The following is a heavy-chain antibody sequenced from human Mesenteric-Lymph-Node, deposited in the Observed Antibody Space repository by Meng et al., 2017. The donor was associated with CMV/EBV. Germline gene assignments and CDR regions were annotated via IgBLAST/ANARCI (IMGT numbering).Heavy chain of an antibody. D-gene: IGHD2-2*01. CDR3: AKAACTRCYPSL. V-gene: IGHV3-30*09. Sequence: SCAASGFIFSDYAIHWVRQAPGRGLEWVAVISYDGSTKYYADSVKGRFAVSRDNSKDTLYLQMNSLRLEDTAVYYCAKAACTRCYPSLWGQGTLVTVSS. CDR1: GFIFSDYA. CDR2: ISYDGSTK. J-gene: IGHJ1*01.